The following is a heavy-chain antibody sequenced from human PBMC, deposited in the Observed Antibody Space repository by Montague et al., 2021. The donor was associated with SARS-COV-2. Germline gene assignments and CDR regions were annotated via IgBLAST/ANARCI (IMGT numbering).Heavy chain of an antibody. D-gene: IGHD5-12*01. CDR1: GGSISSGGYY. Sequence: TLSLTCTVSGGSISSGGYYWSWIRQPPGKGLEWIGYIYYSGSTYYNPSLKSRVTISVDTSKNQFSLKLSSVTAADTAVYYCARDRYSGYVLDAFDIWGQRTMVTVSS. V-gene: IGHV4-31*03. J-gene: IGHJ3*02. CDR3: ARDRYSGYVLDAFDI. CDR2: IYYSGST.